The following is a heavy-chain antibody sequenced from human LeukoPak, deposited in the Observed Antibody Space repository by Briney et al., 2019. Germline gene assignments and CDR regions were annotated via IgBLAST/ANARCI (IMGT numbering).Heavy chain of an antibody. CDR1: GFTFGDYA. Sequence: PGGSLRLSCTASGFTFGDYAMSWFRQAPGKGLEWVGFIRSKAYGGTTEYAASVKGRFTISRDDSKSIAYLQMNSLKTEDTAVYYCTRGGDLGYCSSTSCSHFDYWGQGTLVTVSS. CDR2: IRSKAYGGTT. V-gene: IGHV3-49*03. D-gene: IGHD2-2*01. CDR3: TRGGDLGYCSSTSCSHFDY. J-gene: IGHJ4*02.